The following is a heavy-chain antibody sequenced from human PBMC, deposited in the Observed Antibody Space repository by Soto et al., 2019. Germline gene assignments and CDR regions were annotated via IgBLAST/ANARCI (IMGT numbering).Heavy chain of an antibody. CDR2: ITPNSGYT. D-gene: IGHD3-9*01. V-gene: IGHV1-18*01. CDR3: ATSYDTGFDP. CDR1: GYKFSSYA. J-gene: IGHJ5*02. Sequence: QLQLMQSGGEARNPGASVKVSCEASGYKFSSYAISWLRQAPGQGLEWMGLITPNSGYTNYAQKFQGRLILTTDIPSITAYMELTSPTNDDTAMYYCATSYDTGFDPWGQGTLVSV.